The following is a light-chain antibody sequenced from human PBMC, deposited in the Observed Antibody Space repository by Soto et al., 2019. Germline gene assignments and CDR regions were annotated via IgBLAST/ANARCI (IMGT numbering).Light chain of an antibody. V-gene: IGKV3-15*01. CDR3: QQYNNGWT. CDR2: GAS. Sequence: EIVMTQSPATLSVSPGERATLSCRASHSVSNNLAWYQKKPGQAPRLPIYGASTRATGLPARFRGSGSGTAFTLTISSLESEGFAFYYCQQYNNGWTFGQGTRVDIK. J-gene: IGKJ1*01. CDR1: HSVSNN.